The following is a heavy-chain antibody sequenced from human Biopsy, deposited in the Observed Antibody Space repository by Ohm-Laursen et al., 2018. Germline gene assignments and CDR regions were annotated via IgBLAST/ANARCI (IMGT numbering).Heavy chain of an antibody. CDR3: ARDTRSPYGMDV. D-gene: IGHD1-26*01. CDR1: GFPFSDYY. V-gene: IGHV3-11*01. Sequence: SLRLSCAASGFPFSDYYMRWIRQAPGKGLDWVSYISDGGTTIYYADSVKGRFTISRDNAKKSLYLQMNSLRAEDTAVYYCARDTRSPYGMDVWGQGTTVTVSS. CDR2: ISDGGTTI. J-gene: IGHJ6*02.